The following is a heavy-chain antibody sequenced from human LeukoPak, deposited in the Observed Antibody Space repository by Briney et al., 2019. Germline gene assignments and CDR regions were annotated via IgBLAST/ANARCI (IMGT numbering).Heavy chain of an antibody. Sequence: SETLSLTCTVSGGSISSSSYYWGWIRQPPGKGLEWIGSIYYSGSTYYNPSLKSRVTISVDTSKNQFSLKLSSVTAADTAVYYCARDLICSGGSCGFDYWGQGALVTVSS. CDR2: IYYSGST. V-gene: IGHV4-39*07. CDR3: ARDLICSGGSCGFDY. J-gene: IGHJ4*02. CDR1: GGSISSSSYY. D-gene: IGHD2-15*01.